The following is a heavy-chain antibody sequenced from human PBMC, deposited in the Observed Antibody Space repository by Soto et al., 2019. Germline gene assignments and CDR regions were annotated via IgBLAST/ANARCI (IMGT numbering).Heavy chain of an antibody. CDR1: GYTFTSYA. D-gene: IGHD5-12*01. Sequence: GASVKVSCKASGYTFTSYAMHWVRQAPGQRLEWMGWINAGNGNTKYSQKFQGRVTITRDTSASTAYMELSSLRSEDTAVCYCAREMATTWGAFDIWGQGTMVTVSS. CDR2: INAGNGNT. CDR3: AREMATTWGAFDI. V-gene: IGHV1-3*01. J-gene: IGHJ3*02.